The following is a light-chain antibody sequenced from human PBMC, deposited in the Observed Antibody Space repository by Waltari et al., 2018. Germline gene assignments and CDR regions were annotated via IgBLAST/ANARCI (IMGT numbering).Light chain of an antibody. V-gene: IGKV1-33*01. CDR3: QQDENIPLT. Sequence: DIQMTQSPSSLSASVGDRVAITCRASQAIKNFLIWDQQKPGNAPKVLISGASNLQTGVPSRFSGSGSGTYFTLTINSLQPEDFATYYCQQDENIPLTFGAGTKVDIK. CDR1: QAIKNF. CDR2: GAS. J-gene: IGKJ4*01.